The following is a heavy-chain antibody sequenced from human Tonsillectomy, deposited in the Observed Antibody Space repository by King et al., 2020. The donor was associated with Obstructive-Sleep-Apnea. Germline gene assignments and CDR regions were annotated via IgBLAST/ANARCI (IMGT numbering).Heavy chain of an antibody. V-gene: IGHV3-64*01. CDR2: ISSNGGST. J-gene: IGHJ4*02. Sequence: EQLVQSGGGLVQPGGSLRLSCAASGFTFSSYAMHWVRQAPGKGLQYVSAISSNGGSTYYASSVKGRFTISRDNSKNTLYLQMGSLRADDMAVYYCARGPFEGGSYYPDYWGQGTLVTVSS. CDR3: ARGPFEGGSYYPDY. CDR1: GFTFSSYA. D-gene: IGHD1-26*01.